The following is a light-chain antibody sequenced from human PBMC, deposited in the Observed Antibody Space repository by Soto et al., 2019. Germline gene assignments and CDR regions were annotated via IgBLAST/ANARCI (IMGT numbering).Light chain of an antibody. CDR1: QSITSD. J-gene: IGKJ1*01. CDR3: QQFYRWPWT. Sequence: EIVMTQSPATLSVSPGERATLSCRASQSITSDLAWYQEKPGQAPRLLIYGASTRATGIPARFSGSGSGTEFTLTISSLQSEDSALYYRQQFYRWPWTFGPGTKVEI. CDR2: GAS. V-gene: IGKV3-15*01.